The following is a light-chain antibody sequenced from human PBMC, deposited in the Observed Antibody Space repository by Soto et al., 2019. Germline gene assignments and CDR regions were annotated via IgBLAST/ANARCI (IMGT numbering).Light chain of an antibody. Sequence: EVVMTQSPATLSVSPGERATLSCRASQSVSSNLAWYQQKPGQTPRLLIYSVSSRATGIPDRFSGSGSGTELTLSISSLQSEDFAVYYCKQYKEWPPFTFGQGTRLEIK. CDR3: KQYKEWPPFT. CDR1: QSVSSN. V-gene: IGKV3D-15*01. CDR2: SVS. J-gene: IGKJ5*01.